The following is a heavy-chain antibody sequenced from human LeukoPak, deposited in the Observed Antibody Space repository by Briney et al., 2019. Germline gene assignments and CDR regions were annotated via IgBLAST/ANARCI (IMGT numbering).Heavy chain of an antibody. V-gene: IGHV4-38-2*01. CDR3: ARRGGSRYFDY. J-gene: IGHJ4*02. Sequence: ASETLSLTCAVSSYSISSGYYWGWIRQPPGKGLEWIGSIYHSGSTYYNPSLKSRVTILVDTSKNQFSLKLSSVTAADTAVYYCARRGGSRYFDYSGQGTLVTVSS. D-gene: IGHD3-16*01. CDR1: SYSISSGYY. CDR2: IYHSGST.